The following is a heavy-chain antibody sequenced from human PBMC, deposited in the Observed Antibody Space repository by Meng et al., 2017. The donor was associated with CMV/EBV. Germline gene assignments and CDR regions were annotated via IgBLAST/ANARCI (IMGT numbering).Heavy chain of an antibody. CDR1: GGSVSSGEYY. J-gene: IGHJ4*02. V-gene: IGHV4-30-4*08. CDR2: IYYSRST. CDR3: ARVGRTSCYDY. D-gene: IGHD2-2*01. Sequence: VELQESGPGLVKPSQTLSLTCTVSGGSVSSGEYYWSWIRQPPGKGLEWIGYIYYSRSTYYNPSPKSRVTITVDTSKNQCSLKLSSVTAADTAVYYCARVGRTSCYDYWGQGTLVTVSS.